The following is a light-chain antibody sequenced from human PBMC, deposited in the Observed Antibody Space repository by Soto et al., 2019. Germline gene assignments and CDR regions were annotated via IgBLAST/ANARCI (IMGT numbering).Light chain of an antibody. J-gene: IGKJ5*01. CDR1: QSVSSN. CDR3: QQRSNWIT. CDR2: GAS. V-gene: IGKV3-11*01. Sequence: EILMTQSPSTLAVSPGERATLSCRASQSVSSNLAWYQQKPGQAPRLLIYGASTRATGIPARLSGSGSGTDFTLTISSLEPEDFAVYYCQQRSNWITFGQGTRLEIK.